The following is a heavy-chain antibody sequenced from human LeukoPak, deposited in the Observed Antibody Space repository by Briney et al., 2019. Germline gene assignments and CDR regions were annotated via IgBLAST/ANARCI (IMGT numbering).Heavy chain of an antibody. CDR1: GYDFSVNW. CDR3: ARHGSGSPDY. V-gene: IGHV5-51*01. J-gene: IGHJ4*02. CDR2: IHCGGSDT. D-gene: IGHD1-26*01. Sequence: KPGESLKISCKASGYDFSVNWIGWVRQMPGKGLEWMGVIHCGGSDTRYSPSFQGQVTISVDKSISTAYLKWSSLKASDTAMYYCARHGSGSPDYWGQGTLVTVSS.